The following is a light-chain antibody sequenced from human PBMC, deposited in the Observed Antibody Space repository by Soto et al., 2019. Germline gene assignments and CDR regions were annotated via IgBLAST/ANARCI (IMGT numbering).Light chain of an antibody. Sequence: DIQLTQSPSFMSASVGDRVIITCRASQGISSYLAWYQQTPGKAPKLLIYAASTLQSWVPSRFSGSGSGTEFTLTISSLQPEDFATYYCQQLNSYPPYTFGQGTKLEIK. CDR3: QQLNSYPPYT. CDR2: AAS. J-gene: IGKJ2*01. CDR1: QGISSY. V-gene: IGKV1-9*01.